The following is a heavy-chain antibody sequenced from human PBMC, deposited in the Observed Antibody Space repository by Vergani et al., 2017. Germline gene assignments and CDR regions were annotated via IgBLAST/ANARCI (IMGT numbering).Heavy chain of an antibody. CDR2: ISGSGGST. V-gene: IGHV3-23*01. CDR1: GFTFSSYA. J-gene: IGHJ4*02. CDR3: AKDSSSGWYRDD. Sequence: EVQLLESGGGLVQPGGSLRLSCAASGFTFSSYAMSWVRQAPGKGLEWVSAISGSGGSTYYADSVKGRFTISRDNSKNTLYLQLNSLRAEDTAVYYCAKDSSSGWYRDDWGQGTLVTVSS. D-gene: IGHD6-19*01.